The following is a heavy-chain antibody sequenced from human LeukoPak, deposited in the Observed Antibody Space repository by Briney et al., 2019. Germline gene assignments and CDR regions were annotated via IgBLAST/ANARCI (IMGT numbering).Heavy chain of an antibody. CDR1: GFTFTSYA. Sequence: GGSLRLSCAASGFTFTSYAMTWVRQAPGKGLEWVATIGNTETFYADSVTGRFTISRDNSKNTVNLQMNRLRVEDTAIYYCAKDWIQFNRVFDCFDSWGQGTLVTVSS. V-gene: IGHV3-23*01. CDR3: AKDWIQFNRVFDCFDS. CDR2: IGNTET. J-gene: IGHJ4*02. D-gene: IGHD5-18*01.